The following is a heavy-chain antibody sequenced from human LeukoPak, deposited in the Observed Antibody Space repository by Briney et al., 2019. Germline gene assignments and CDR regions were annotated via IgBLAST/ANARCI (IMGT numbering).Heavy chain of an antibody. D-gene: IGHD6-13*01. Sequence: PSETLSLTCTVSGGSISSGSYYWSWIRQPPGKGLEWIGYIYYSGSTNYNPSLKSRVTISVDTSKNQFSLKLSSVTAADTAVYYCARQDAGHYYYYGMDVWGQGTTVTVSS. CDR2: IYYSGST. J-gene: IGHJ6*02. CDR3: ARQDAGHYYYYGMDV. CDR1: GGSISSGSYY. V-gene: IGHV4-61*01.